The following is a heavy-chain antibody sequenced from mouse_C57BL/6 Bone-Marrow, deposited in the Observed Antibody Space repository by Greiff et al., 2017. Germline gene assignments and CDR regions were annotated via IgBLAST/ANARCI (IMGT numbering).Heavy chain of an antibody. V-gene: IGHV2-6-1*01. CDR1: GFSLTSYG. CDR3: ARHGGLRPYYYAMDY. J-gene: IGHJ4*01. D-gene: IGHD3-2*02. Sequence: VQLVESGPGLVAPSQSLSITCTVSGFSLTSYGVHWVRQPPGKGLEWLVVIWSDGSTTYNSALKSRLSISKDNSKSQVFLKMNSLQTDDTAMYXCARHGGLRPYYYAMDYWGQGTSVTVSS. CDR2: IWSDGST.